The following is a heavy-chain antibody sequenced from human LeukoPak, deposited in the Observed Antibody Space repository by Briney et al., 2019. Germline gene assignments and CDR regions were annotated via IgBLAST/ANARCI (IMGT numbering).Heavy chain of an antibody. V-gene: IGHV1-8*01. CDR3: ARVEVAVAGMDDY. Sequence: GASVKVSCKASGYTFTSYDINWARQATGQGLEWMGWMNPNSGNTGYAQKFQGRVTMTRNTSISTAYMELSSLRSEDTAVYYCARVEVAVAGMDDYWGQGTLVTVSS. D-gene: IGHD6-19*01. CDR2: MNPNSGNT. J-gene: IGHJ4*02. CDR1: GYTFTSYD.